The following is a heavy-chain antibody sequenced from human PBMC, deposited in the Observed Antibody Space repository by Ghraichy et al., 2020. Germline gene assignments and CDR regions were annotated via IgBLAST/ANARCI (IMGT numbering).Heavy chain of an antibody. V-gene: IGHV3-30*04. CDR1: GFTFSSYA. CDR3: ARDRGEVGGDTFDI. J-gene: IGHJ3*02. Sequence: LSLTCAASGFTFSSYAMHWVRQAPGKGLEWVAVISYDGSYKYYADSVKGRFTISRDNSKNTLYLQMNSLRAEDTTVYYCARDRGEVGGDTFDIWGQGTMVTVSS. D-gene: IGHD3-10*01. CDR2: ISYDGSYK.